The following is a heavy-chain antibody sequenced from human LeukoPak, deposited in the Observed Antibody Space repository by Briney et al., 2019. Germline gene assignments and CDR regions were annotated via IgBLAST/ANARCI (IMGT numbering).Heavy chain of an antibody. J-gene: IGHJ4*02. CDR1: GFTFSSYG. CDR2: ISGSGGST. Sequence: GGTLRLSCAASGFTFSSYGMSWVRQAPGKGLEWVSAISGSGGSTYYADSVKGRFTISRDNSKNTLYLQMNSLRAEDTAVYYCAKPKYDILTGPLTYWGQGTLVTVSS. CDR3: AKPKYDILTGPLTY. V-gene: IGHV3-23*01. D-gene: IGHD3-9*01.